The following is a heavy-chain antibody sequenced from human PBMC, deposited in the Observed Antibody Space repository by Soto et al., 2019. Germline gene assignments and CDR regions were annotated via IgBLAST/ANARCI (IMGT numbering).Heavy chain of an antibody. CDR2: INHLGSI. CDR1: GGSLSDYF. CDR3: ARGIIGMKVYYYYYMDV. D-gene: IGHD3-10*01. J-gene: IGHJ6*03. Sequence: PSETLSLTCVVSGGSLSDYFWSWIRQPPGMALEWIGEINHLGSINYNPSLKSRVTMSVDTSKNTLYLQMNSLRAEDTAVYYCARGIIGMKVYYYYYMDVWGKGTTVTVSS. V-gene: IGHV4-34*01.